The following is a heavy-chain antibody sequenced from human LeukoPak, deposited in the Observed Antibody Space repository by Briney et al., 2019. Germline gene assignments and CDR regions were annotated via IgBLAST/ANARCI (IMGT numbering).Heavy chain of an antibody. D-gene: IGHD3-10*01. V-gene: IGHV4-34*01. J-gene: IGHJ5*02. CDR1: GGSLSGYY. Sequence: SETLSLTCAVYGGSLSGYYWSWIRQPPGKGLEWIGEINHSGSTNYNPSLKSRVTISVDTSKNQFSLKLSSVTAADTAVYYCARVFHLPRGYYYGSGSYSKGPNWFDPWGQGTLVTVSS. CDR3: ARVFHLPRGYYYGSGSYSKGPNWFDP. CDR2: INHSGST.